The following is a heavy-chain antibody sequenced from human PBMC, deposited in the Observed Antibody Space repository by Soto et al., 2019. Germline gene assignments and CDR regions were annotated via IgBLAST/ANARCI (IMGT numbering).Heavy chain of an antibody. D-gene: IGHD2-21*02. Sequence: EVQLVESGGGLVQPGGSLRLSCAASGFTFSSYAMHWVRQAPGKGLEYVSAISSNGGSTYYANSVKGRFTISRDNSKNTLYLQMGSLRAEDMAVYYCAKQTAAVYWYFDLWGRGTLVTVSS. V-gene: IGHV3-64*01. J-gene: IGHJ2*01. CDR2: ISSNGGST. CDR1: GFTFSSYA. CDR3: AKQTAAVYWYFDL.